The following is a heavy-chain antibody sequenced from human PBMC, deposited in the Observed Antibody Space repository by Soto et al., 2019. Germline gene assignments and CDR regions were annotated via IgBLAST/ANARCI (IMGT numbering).Heavy chain of an antibody. CDR3: ARDPRGEYSSSCYIGWWFDP. CDR2: IWYDGSNK. CDR1: GFTFSSYG. V-gene: IGHV3-33*01. Sequence: ESGGGVAQPGRSLRLSCAASGFTFSSYGMHWVRQAPGKGLEWVAVIWYDGSNKYYADSVKGRFTISRDNSKNTLYLQMNSLRAEDTAVYYCARDPRGEYSSSCYIGWWFDPWGQGTLVTVSS. D-gene: IGHD6-13*01. J-gene: IGHJ5*02.